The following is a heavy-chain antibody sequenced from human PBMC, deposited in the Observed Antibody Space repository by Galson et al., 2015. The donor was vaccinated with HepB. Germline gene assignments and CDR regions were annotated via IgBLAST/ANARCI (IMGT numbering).Heavy chain of an antibody. Sequence: PALVKPTQTLTLTCTSSGFSLSTSGMCVSWIRQPPGKALEWLALIDWDDDKYYSTSLKTRLTISKDTSKNQVVLTMTNMDPVDTATYYCARIRGVCYGGGPLYFDYWGQGTLVTVSS. CDR1: GFSLSTSGMC. D-gene: IGHD2-8*01. J-gene: IGHJ4*02. CDR3: ARIRGVCYGGGPLYFDY. CDR2: IDWDDDK. V-gene: IGHV2-70*01.